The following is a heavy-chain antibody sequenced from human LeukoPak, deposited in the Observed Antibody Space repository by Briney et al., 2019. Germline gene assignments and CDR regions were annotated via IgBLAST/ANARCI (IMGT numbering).Heavy chain of an antibody. CDR3: ASGCLFRGVIITNALIYY. CDR2: INPNSGGT. D-gene: IGHD3-10*01. V-gene: IGHV1-2*02. CDR1: GYTFTGYY. Sequence: GASVKVSCKASGYTFTGYYMHWVRQAPGQGREGMGGINPNSGGTNYAQKFQGRVTMTRDTSISTAYMELSRLRSNDRTGYYCASGCLFRGVIITNALIYYWGQGTLVTVSS. J-gene: IGHJ4*02.